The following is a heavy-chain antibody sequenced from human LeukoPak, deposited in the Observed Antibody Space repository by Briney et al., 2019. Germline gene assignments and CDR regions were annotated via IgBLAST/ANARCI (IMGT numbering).Heavy chain of an antibody. CDR2: ISSSGSTI. V-gene: IGHV3-48*03. CDR1: GFTFSSYE. J-gene: IGHJ4*02. Sequence: GGSHRLSCAASGFTFSSYEMNWVRQAPGKGLEWVSYISSSGSTIYYADSVKGRFTISRDDPKNSLYLQMNSLRAEDTAVYYCARAGYDYVWGSYRPDYWGQGTLVTVSS. D-gene: IGHD3-16*02. CDR3: ARAGYDYVWGSYRPDY.